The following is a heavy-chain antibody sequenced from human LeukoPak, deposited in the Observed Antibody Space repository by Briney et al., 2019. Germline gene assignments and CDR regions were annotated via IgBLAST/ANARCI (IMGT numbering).Heavy chain of an antibody. CDR3: AREKYCSGGSCYFATGWFDP. Sequence: GGSLRLSCAASGFTVSSNYMSWVRQAPGKGLEWVSVIYSGRSTYYADSVKGRFTISRDNSKNTLYLQMNSLRAGDTAVYYCAREKYCSGGSCYFATGWFDPWGQGTLVTVSS. J-gene: IGHJ5*02. V-gene: IGHV3-53*01. D-gene: IGHD2-15*01. CDR2: IYSGRST. CDR1: GFTVSSNY.